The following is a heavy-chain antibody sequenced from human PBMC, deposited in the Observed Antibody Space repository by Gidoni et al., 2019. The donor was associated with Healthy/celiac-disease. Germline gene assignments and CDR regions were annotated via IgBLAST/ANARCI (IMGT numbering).Heavy chain of an antibody. Sequence: QVQLQESGPGLVKPSQTLSLTCTVSGGSISSGDYYWSWFRQPPGKGLEWIGYIYYSGSTYYNPSLKSRVTISVDTSKNQFSLKLSSVTAADTAVYYCAREDIVVVPAAIHYYYYYYMDVWGKGTTVTVSS. CDR1: GGSISSGDYY. CDR2: IYYSGST. J-gene: IGHJ6*03. CDR3: AREDIVVVPAAIHYYYYYYMDV. V-gene: IGHV4-30-4*01. D-gene: IGHD2-2*02.